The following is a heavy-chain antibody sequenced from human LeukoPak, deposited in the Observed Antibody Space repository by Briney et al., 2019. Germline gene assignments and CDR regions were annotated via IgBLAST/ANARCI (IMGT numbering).Heavy chain of an antibody. D-gene: IGHD2-2*01. Sequence: GGSLRLSCAASGFTFSSYSMNWVRQAPGKGLEWVSSISSSSSSYIYYADSVKGRFTISRDNNKNSLYLQMNSLRAEDTAVYYWARDGLVVVPASNLNDELYYYYYYMDVWGKGTTATVSS. CDR2: ISSSSSSYI. CDR3: ARDGLVVVPASNLNDELYYYYYYMDV. CDR1: GFTFSSYS. J-gene: IGHJ6*03. V-gene: IGHV3-21*01.